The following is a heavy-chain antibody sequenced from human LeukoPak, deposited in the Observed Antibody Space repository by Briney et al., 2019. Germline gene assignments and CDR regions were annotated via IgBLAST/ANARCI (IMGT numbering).Heavy chain of an antibody. CDR3: ARGLRFLEWSEINDY. J-gene: IGHJ4*02. V-gene: IGHV4-34*01. CDR2: INHSGST. Sequence: SETLSLTCAVYGGSLSGYYWSWIRQPPGKGLQWIGEINHSGSTNYNPSLKSRVTISVDTSKNQFSLKLSSVTAADTAVYYCARGLRFLEWSEINDYWGQGTLVTVSS. D-gene: IGHD3-3*01. CDR1: GGSLSGYY.